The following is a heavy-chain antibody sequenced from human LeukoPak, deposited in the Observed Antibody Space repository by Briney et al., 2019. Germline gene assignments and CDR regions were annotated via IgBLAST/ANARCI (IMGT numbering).Heavy chain of an antibody. CDR1: GGTFSSYA. CDR3: ARGGGPLGGDFWSGYGFDY. V-gene: IGHV1-69*01. D-gene: IGHD3-3*01. Sequence: SSVKVSCKASGGTFSSYAISWVRQAPGQGLEWMGGIIPIFGKANYAQKFQGRVTITADESTSTAYMELSSLRSEDTAVYYCARGGGPLGGDFWSGYGFDYWGQGTLVTVSS. CDR2: IIPIFGKA. J-gene: IGHJ4*02.